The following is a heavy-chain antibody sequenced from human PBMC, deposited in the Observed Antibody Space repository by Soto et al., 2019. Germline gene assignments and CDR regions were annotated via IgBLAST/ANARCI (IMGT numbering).Heavy chain of an antibody. J-gene: IGHJ4*02. CDR3: VKVGGSSSWYRFYFDY. D-gene: IGHD6-13*01. V-gene: IGHV3-30*18. Sequence: GGSLRLSCAASGFTFSSYAMHWVRQSPGKGLEWVAVISYDGSTIYYADSVKGRFSIPRDNSKNTLHLEMHNLRPEDTAVYYCVKVGGSSSWYRFYFDYWGQGTLVTVSS. CDR1: GFTFSSYA. CDR2: ISYDGSTI.